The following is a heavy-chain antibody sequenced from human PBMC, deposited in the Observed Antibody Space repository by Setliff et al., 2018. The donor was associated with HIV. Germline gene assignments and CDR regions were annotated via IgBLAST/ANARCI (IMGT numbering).Heavy chain of an antibody. CDR1: GGTFSSYS. D-gene: IGHD2-15*01. V-gene: IGHV1-69*13. Sequence: SVKVSCKASGGTFSSYSTTWVRQAPGQGLEWMGGIIPIFNTANYAQKFQSRVTITADESTSTAYMELSSLGSEDTAVYYCARGSGGYCSGGSCYFGFGLALWGQGTTVTVSS. CDR2: IIPIFNTA. CDR3: ARGSGGYCSGGSCYFGFGLAL. J-gene: IGHJ6*02.